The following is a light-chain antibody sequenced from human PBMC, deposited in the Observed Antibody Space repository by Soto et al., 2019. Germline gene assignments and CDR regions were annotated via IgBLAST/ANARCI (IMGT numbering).Light chain of an antibody. CDR1: QTISSW. CDR3: QHYNSYSDA. Sequence: IQMTQSPSTLSGSVGDRVTITCRASQTISSWLAWYQQKPGKAPKLLIYKASTLKSGVPSRFIGSGSGTEFTLTISSLQPDDFATYYCQHYNSYSDAFGQGTKVELK. V-gene: IGKV1-5*03. CDR2: KAS. J-gene: IGKJ1*01.